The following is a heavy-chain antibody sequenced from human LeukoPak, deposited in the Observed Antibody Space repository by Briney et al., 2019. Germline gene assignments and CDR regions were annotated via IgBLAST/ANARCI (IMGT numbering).Heavy chain of an antibody. CDR1: GYTFITYY. CDR3: ARRYSAYAETALDY. D-gene: IGHD5-12*01. Sequence: ASVKVSFKASGYTFITYYIHWVRQAPGQGLEWMGIINPSGDSTTYAQKFQGRVTMTRDTSTSTVYMELSSLTSEDTAVYYCARRYSAYAETALDYWGQGTLVTVSS. J-gene: IGHJ4*02. V-gene: IGHV1-46*01. CDR2: INPSGDST.